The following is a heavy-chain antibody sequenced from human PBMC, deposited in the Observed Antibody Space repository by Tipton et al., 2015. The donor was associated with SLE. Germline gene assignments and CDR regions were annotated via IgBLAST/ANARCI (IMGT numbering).Heavy chain of an antibody. CDR2: IYYTVGT. CDR3: ARAILTAYNFFDY. J-gene: IGHJ4*02. V-gene: IGHV4-59*01. D-gene: IGHD3-9*01. CDR1: GGSISSYY. Sequence: TLSLTCTVSGGSISSYYWSWIREPPGKGLEWIGYIYYTVGTSYNTSLKSLVTMSVDTSKNQFSLKLTSVTAADTAVYYCARAILTAYNFFDYWGQGTLVTVSS.